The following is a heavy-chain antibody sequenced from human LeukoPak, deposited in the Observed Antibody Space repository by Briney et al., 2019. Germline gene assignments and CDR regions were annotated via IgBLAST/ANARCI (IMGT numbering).Heavy chain of an antibody. V-gene: IGHV3-21*01. CDR3: ARADRQWVLPYYFDY. D-gene: IGHD1-26*01. Sequence: GGSLRLSCAASGFTFSSYSMNWVRQAPGKGLEWVSSISSSSSYIYYADSVKGRFTISRDNAKNSLYLQMNSLRAEDTAVYYCARADRQWVLPYYFDYWGQGTLVTVSS. CDR2: ISSSSSYI. J-gene: IGHJ4*02. CDR1: GFTFSSYS.